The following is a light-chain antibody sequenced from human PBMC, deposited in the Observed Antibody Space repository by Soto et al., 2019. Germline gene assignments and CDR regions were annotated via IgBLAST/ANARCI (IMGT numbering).Light chain of an antibody. J-gene: IGLJ3*02. CDR1: RSDVGGFDY. Sequence: QPVLTQPASVSGSPGQSITISCTGTRSDVGGFDYVSWYQQHPGEAPKLIIYEVTHRPSGVSNRFSGSKSGNTASLTISGLQAEDEAAYYCRSYTNIATWVFGGGTKVTVL. V-gene: IGLV2-14*01. CDR3: RSYTNIATWV. CDR2: EVT.